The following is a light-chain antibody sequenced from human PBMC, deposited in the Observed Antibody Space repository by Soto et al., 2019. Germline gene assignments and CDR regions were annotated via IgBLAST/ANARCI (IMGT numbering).Light chain of an antibody. V-gene: IGKV3D-15*01. CDR2: GAS. CDR1: QSVSNR. J-gene: IGKJ4*01. Sequence: EIVMTQSPATLSVSPGERATLSCRASQSVSNRIAWYQQKPGQAPRLLIYGASTRATGIAARFSGSGSGTEFTLTISGLQSEDFATYYCQQYNNWPVTFGGGTKVDI. CDR3: QQYNNWPVT.